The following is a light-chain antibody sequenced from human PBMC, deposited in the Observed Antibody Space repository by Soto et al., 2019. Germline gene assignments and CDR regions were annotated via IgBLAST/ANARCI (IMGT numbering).Light chain of an antibody. CDR2: EIN. J-gene: IGLJ2*01. Sequence: QSALTQPASVSGSPGQSITISCTGTSSDIGTYNFVSWYQQHPGKAPKLLIHEINNRPSGVSIRFSGSKSGNTAYLTISGLQAEDEADYYCSSDTTTSNLSFGGGTQLTVL. V-gene: IGLV2-14*01. CDR1: SSDIGTYNF. CDR3: SSDTTTSNLS.